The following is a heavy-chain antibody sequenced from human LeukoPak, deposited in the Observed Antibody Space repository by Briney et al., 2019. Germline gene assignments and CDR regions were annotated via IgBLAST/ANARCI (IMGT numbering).Heavy chain of an antibody. V-gene: IGHV3-23*01. CDR1: GFTFANYA. D-gene: IGHD3-16*01. CDR3: ARDYLRITFGGT. CDR2: ISSDSGIT. J-gene: IGHJ5*02. Sequence: SGGSLRLSCAASGFTFANYAMSWVRQAPGKGLEWVSSISSDSGITYYADSVKGRFTISRDNSRNTLYLQMNSLRAEDTAVYYCARDYLRITFGGTWGQGTLVTVSS.